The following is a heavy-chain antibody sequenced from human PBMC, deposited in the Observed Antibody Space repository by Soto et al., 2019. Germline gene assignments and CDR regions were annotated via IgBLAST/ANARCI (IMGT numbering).Heavy chain of an antibody. CDR3: ARVRGYSYGYHIDY. J-gene: IGHJ4*02. CDR1: GGSISSYY. CDR2: IYYSGST. D-gene: IGHD5-18*01. V-gene: IGHV4-59*01. Sequence: QVQLQESGPGRVKPSETLSLTCTVSGGSISSYYWRWIRQPPGKGLEWIGYIYYSGSTNYNPSPKSRVIISVDTSKNQFSLKLSSVTAADTAVYYCARVRGYSYGYHIDYWGQGTLVTVSS.